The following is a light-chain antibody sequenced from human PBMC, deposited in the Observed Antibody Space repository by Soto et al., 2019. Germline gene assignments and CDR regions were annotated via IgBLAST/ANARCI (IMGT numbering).Light chain of an antibody. J-gene: IGLJ1*01. CDR1: SSNIGAGHD. CDR2: GNG. V-gene: IGLV1-40*01. CDR3: QSYGSGLSGSEV. Sequence: QSVLTQPPSVSGAPGQRVTISCTGSSSNIGAGHDVHWYQQLPGTAPKLPIYGNGTRPSGVPDRFSGSKSGTSTSLAITGLQAEDEADYYSQSYGSGLSGSEVFGTGTKLTVL.